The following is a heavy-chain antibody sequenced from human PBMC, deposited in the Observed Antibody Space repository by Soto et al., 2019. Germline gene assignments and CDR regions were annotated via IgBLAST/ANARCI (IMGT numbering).Heavy chain of an antibody. CDR2: INHSGST. CDR3: ARGFIVLMVYAIRWFDP. CDR1: GGSFSGYY. Sequence: SETLSLTCAVYGGSFSGYYWSWIRQPPGKGLEWIGEINHSGSTNYNPSLKSRVTISVDTSKNQFSLKLSSVTAADTAVYYCARGFIVLMVYAIRWFDPWGQGTLVTVSS. D-gene: IGHD2-8*01. V-gene: IGHV4-34*01. J-gene: IGHJ5*02.